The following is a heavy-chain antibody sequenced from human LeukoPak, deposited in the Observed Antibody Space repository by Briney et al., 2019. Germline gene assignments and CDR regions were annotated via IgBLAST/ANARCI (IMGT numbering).Heavy chain of an antibody. D-gene: IGHD4-17*01. V-gene: IGHV4-4*07. CDR1: GGSISSYY. CDR3: ARDFGYGDYFFDD. J-gene: IGHJ4*02. CDR2: LHTSGST. Sequence: SETLSLTCTVSGGSISSYYWSWIRQPAGEGLEWIRRLHTSGSTHYNPSLKSRVTMSVDTSKNQFSLKLSSVTAADTAVYYCARDFGYGDYFFDDWGQGTLVTVSS.